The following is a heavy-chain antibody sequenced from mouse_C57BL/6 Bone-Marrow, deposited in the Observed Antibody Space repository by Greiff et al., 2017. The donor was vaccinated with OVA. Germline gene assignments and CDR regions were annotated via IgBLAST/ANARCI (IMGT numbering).Heavy chain of an antibody. J-gene: IGHJ4*01. CDR2: IDPSDSYT. CDR3: ARGITWLRRRSYAMDY. V-gene: IGHV1-50*01. Sequence: QVQLQQPGAELVKPGASVKLSCKASGYTFTSYWMQWVKQRPGQGLEWIGEIDPSDSYTNYNQKFKGKATLTVDTSSSTAYMQLSSLTSEDSAVYYCARGITWLRRRSYAMDYWGQGTSVTVSS. D-gene: IGHD2-2*01. CDR1: GYTFTSYW.